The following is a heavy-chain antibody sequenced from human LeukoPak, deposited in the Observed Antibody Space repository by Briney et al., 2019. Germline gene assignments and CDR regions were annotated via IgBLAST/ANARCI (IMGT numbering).Heavy chain of an antibody. CDR1: GYTFDDYW. D-gene: IGHD2-2*01. V-gene: IGHV3-7*01. Sequence: GGSLRLSCGASGYTFDDYWMSWVRQAPGQGLEWVANINQDGSEKYYLDSVKGRFTISRDNARNSLYLQVSSLRAEDTAGYYCARGGTSGYSSTRHFWGGNYYFDYWGQGSLVTVSS. CDR3: ARGGTSGYSSTRHFWGGNYYFDY. CDR2: INQDGSEK. J-gene: IGHJ4*02.